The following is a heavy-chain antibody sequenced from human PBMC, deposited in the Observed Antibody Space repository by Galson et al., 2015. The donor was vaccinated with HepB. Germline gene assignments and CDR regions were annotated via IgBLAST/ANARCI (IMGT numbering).Heavy chain of an antibody. CDR1: GFTFSSYA. Sequence: SLRLSCAASGFTFSSYAMSWVRQAPGKGLEWVSAISGSGGSTYYADSVKGRFTISRDNSKNTLYLQMNSLRAEDTAVYYCAKDDDYGDYGWYFDLWGRGTLVTVSS. CDR2: ISGSGGST. J-gene: IGHJ2*01. V-gene: IGHV3-23*01. D-gene: IGHD4-17*01. CDR3: AKDDDYGDYGWYFDL.